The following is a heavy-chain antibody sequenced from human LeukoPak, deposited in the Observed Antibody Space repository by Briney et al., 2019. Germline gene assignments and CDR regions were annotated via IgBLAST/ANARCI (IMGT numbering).Heavy chain of an antibody. CDR1: GGSIRTNY. D-gene: IGHD5-18*01. CDR3: ARNLGGYTYAFDY. CDR2: INYSGST. Sequence: SETLSLTCTVSGGSIRTNYWSWIRQPPGKGLERIGYINYSGSTNYTPSLKSRVTISLDTSKNQFSLRLSSVTAADTAMYYCARNLGGYTYAFDYWGQGGLVSVSS. J-gene: IGHJ4*01. V-gene: IGHV4-59*01.